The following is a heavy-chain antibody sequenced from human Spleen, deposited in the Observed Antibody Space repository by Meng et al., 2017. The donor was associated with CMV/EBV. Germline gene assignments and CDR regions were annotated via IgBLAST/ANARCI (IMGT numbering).Heavy chain of an antibody. CDR2: IYHSGST. Sequence: QGQPEDSGPGLGEPSGTLSLTCAVSGGSISSSNWWSWVRQPPGKGLEWIGEIYHSGSTNYNPSLKSRVTISVDKSKNQFSLNLSSVTAADTAVYYCARVGQWLPIDYWGQGTLVTVSS. J-gene: IGHJ4*02. V-gene: IGHV4-4*02. CDR3: ARVGQWLPIDY. D-gene: IGHD6-19*01. CDR1: GGSISSSNW.